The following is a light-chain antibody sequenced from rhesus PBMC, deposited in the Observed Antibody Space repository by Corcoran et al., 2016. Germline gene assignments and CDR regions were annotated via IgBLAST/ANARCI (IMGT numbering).Light chain of an antibody. CDR1: QGISNW. CDR2: RAS. V-gene: IGKV1-69*01. CDR3: QQHANSPWT. J-gene: IGKJ1*01. Sequence: DIQMTQSPSSLSASVGDRVTITCRASQGISNWLAWYQQKPGKAPKLLIYRASNLQTGVPSRFSGSGSGTDFPLTISSLQPEDIATYFCQQHANSPWTFGQGTKVQIK.